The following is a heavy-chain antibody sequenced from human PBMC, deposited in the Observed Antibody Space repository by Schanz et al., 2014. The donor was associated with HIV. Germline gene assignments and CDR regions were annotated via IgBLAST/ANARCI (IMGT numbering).Heavy chain of an antibody. Sequence: EVQLVESGGGLIQPGGSRRLSCAASGFAVSGNYMSWVRQAPGKGLEWVSTLYNGGDTYYADSVKGRFTISRDNSKNTLYLQMSSLRAEDTAVYYCARAGAHWTSCFDYWGQGTLVTVSS. D-gene: IGHD1-1*01. V-gene: IGHV3-53*01. CDR2: LYNGGDT. CDR1: GFAVSGNY. J-gene: IGHJ4*02. CDR3: ARAGAHWTSCFDY.